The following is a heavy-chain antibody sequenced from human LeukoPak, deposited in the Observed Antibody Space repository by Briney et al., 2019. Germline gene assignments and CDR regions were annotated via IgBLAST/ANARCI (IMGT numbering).Heavy chain of an antibody. CDR2: IYYSGST. V-gene: IGHV4-39*01. J-gene: IGHJ4*02. CDR1: GGSISSSSYY. D-gene: IGHD3-10*01. Sequence: SETLSLTCTVSGGSISSSSYYWGWIRQPPGKGLEWIGSIYYSGSTYYNPSLKSRFTISVDTSKTQCSLNLSPVTAADTAVYYCARRVDGSGPHDHWGQGTLVTVSS. CDR3: ARRVDGSGPHDH.